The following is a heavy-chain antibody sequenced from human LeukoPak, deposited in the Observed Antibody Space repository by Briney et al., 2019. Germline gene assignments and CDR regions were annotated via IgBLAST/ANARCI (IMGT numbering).Heavy chain of an antibody. CDR3: AKVESAWYYYNIPDALDI. D-gene: IGHD2/OR15-2a*01. Sequence: PGGSLRLSCAASRFTFSNYGMHWVRQAPGKGLEWVTVIWYDGSNKDYADSVKGRFTISRDDSKNTLYLQMNSLSTEDTAIYYCAKVESAWYYYNIPDALDIWGQGTMVTVSS. CDR2: IWYDGSNK. V-gene: IGHV3-30*02. J-gene: IGHJ3*02. CDR1: RFTFSNYG.